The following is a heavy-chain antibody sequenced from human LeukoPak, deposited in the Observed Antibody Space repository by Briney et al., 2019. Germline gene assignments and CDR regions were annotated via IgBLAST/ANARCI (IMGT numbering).Heavy chain of an antibody. CDR3: ARWVYSSSWCFDY. CDR1: XDTFTIDA. J-gene: IGHJ4*02. D-gene: IGHD6-13*01. V-gene: IGHV1-3*01. CDR2: INAGSGET. Sequence: SSKXXXDTFTIDAMHWGRQAPGQRGEGMGWINAGSGETKYSQKFQGRVTITRDTTASTAYMELSSLRSEDTAVYYCARWVYSSSWCFDYWGQGTLVTVSS.